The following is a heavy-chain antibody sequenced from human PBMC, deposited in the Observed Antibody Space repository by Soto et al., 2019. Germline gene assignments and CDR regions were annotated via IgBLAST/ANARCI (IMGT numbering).Heavy chain of an antibody. V-gene: IGHV1-69*13. CDR3: ARGQRGIAAASMYYFDY. CDR2: IIPIFGTA. CDR1: GGTFSSYA. J-gene: IGHJ4*02. Sequence: ASVKVSCKASGGTFSSYAISWVRQAPGQGLEWMGGIIPIFGTANYAQKFQGRVTITADESTSTAYMELSSLRSEDTAVYYCARGQRGIAAASMYYFDYWGQGTLVTVSS. D-gene: IGHD6-13*01.